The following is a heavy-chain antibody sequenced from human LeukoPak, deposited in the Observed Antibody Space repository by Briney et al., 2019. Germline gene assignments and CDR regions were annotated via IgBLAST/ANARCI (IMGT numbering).Heavy chain of an antibody. CDR1: GYAISRGYY. V-gene: IGHV4-38-2*01. D-gene: IGHD2-15*01. CDR2: IYHSGST. CDR3: ARVHSAGYYYYLDV. J-gene: IGHJ6*03. Sequence: SESLSLTCAVSGYAISRGYYWGWIRQPPGKALEWIGSIYHSGSTYYNPSLKSRVTISVDTSENQFSLKLSSVTAADTALYYCARVHSAGYYYYLDVWGKGTTVTVSS.